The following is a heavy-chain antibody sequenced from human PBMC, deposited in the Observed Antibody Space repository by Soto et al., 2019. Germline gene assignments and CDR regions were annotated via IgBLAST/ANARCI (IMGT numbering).Heavy chain of an antibody. CDR2: IWYDGSNK. CDR3: ARDGPELFTIFQPLDV. D-gene: IGHD3-9*01. Sequence: QVQLVESGGGVVQPGRSLRLSCAASGFSFSSYGMHWVRQAPGKGLEWVTVIWYDGSNKYYADSVKGRFTISRDNSKNTLYLQMNSLRGEDTAVYYCARDGPELFTIFQPLDVWGQGTTVTVSS. CDR1: GFSFSSYG. V-gene: IGHV3-33*01. J-gene: IGHJ6*02.